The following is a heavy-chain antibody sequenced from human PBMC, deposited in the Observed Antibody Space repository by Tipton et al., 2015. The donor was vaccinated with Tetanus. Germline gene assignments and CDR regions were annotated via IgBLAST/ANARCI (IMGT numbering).Heavy chain of an antibody. D-gene: IGHD5-12*01. CDR2: IYYSGTT. V-gene: IGHV4-4*02. CDR1: GGPVSSSNW. Sequence: TLSLTCDVSGGPVSSSNWWSWVRQAPGKGLEWIGEIYYSGTTNYNPSLKSRVTISTDKSKNQFSLNLRSVITADTAVYYCARANNDYPKKGPFDYWGQGILVTVSS. CDR3: ARANNDYPKKGPFDY. J-gene: IGHJ4*02.